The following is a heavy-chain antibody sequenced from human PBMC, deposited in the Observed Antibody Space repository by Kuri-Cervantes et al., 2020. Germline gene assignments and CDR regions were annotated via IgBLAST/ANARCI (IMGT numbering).Heavy chain of an antibody. CDR3: ARDLASIAARWWDPYYYYGMDV. CDR2: ISSSGSTI. V-gene: IGHV3-11*04. Sequence: GGSLRLSCAASGFTFSDYYMSWIRQAPGKGLEWVSYISSSGSTIYYADSVKGRFTISRDNAKNSLYLQMNSLRAEDTAVYYCARDLASIAARWWDPYYYYGMDVWGQGTTVTVSS. CDR1: GFTFSDYY. J-gene: IGHJ6*02. D-gene: IGHD6-6*01.